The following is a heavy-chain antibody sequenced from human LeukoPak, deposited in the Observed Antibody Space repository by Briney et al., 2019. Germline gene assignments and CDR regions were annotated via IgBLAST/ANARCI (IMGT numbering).Heavy chain of an antibody. J-gene: IGHJ3*02. D-gene: IGHD3-3*02. CDR2: IYPDDSDT. CDR1: GYTLSSYW. Sequence: GESLKISCKGSGYTLSSYWIGWVRQMPGKGLEWMGIIYPDDSDTRYSPSFQGQVTISADKSISTAYLQWSSLKASDTAMYYCARAFQAFDIWGQGTMVTVSS. V-gene: IGHV5-51*01. CDR3: ARAFQAFDI.